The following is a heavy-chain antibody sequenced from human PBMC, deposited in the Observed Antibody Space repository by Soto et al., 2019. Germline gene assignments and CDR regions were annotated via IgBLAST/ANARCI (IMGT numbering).Heavy chain of an antibody. J-gene: IGHJ6*03. V-gene: IGHV3-48*01. Sequence: AGGSLRLSCAASGFTFSSYSMNWVRQAPGKGLEWVSYISSSSSTIYYADSVKGRFTISRDNAKNSLNLQMNSLRAEDTAVYYCAREDTNYSYMDVGGKGTTVTVSS. D-gene: IGHD5-18*01. CDR1: GFTFSSYS. CDR3: AREDTNYSYMDV. CDR2: ISSSSSTI.